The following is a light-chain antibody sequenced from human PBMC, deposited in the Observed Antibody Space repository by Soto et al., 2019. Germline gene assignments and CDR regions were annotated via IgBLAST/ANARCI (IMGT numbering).Light chain of an antibody. Sequence: DIRMTQSPSSLSAYVGDRVTITCRAIQDIRVELGWYQQRPGKAPKCLIYSASRLQSGVPSRFSGSGSGTEFTLTISSLQPEDSATYYCLQHNYYPLTFGGGTKV. CDR2: SAS. V-gene: IGKV1-17*01. CDR1: QDIRVE. J-gene: IGKJ4*01. CDR3: LQHNYYPLT.